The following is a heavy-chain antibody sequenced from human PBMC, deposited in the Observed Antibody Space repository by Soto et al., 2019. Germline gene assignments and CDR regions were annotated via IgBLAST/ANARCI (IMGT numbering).Heavy chain of an antibody. Sequence: GGSLRLSCAASGFTFSSYATSWVRQAPGKGLEWVSAISGSGGSTYYADSVKGRFTISRDNSKNTLYLQMNSLRAEDTAVYYCEKDRDYYDSSVYEIWGQGTMVTVSS. CDR3: EKDRDYYDSSVYEI. J-gene: IGHJ3*02. CDR2: ISGSGGST. CDR1: GFTFSSYA. V-gene: IGHV3-23*01. D-gene: IGHD3-22*01.